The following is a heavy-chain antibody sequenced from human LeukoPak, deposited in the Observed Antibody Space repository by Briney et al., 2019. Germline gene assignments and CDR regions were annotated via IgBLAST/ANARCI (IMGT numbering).Heavy chain of an antibody. Sequence: SLKVSCKASGISFMSSTVQWVRQARGQRLEWIGWIFVGSGVTNYAQKFLERVTITRDMSTSTVFMELSSLRSEDTALYYCAAEKRLYCSGGACYLDAFDIWGQGTMVTV. D-gene: IGHD2-15*01. CDR1: GISFMSST. CDR2: IFVGSGVT. V-gene: IGHV1-58*01. CDR3: AAEKRLYCSGGACYLDAFDI. J-gene: IGHJ3*02.